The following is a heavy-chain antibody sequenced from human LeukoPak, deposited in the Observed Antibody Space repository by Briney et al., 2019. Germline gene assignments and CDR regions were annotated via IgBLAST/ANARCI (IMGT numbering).Heavy chain of an antibody. CDR1: GGSFSGYY. CDR3: ARGRVAARPDYYYYYGMDV. J-gene: IGHJ6*02. CDR2: INHSGST. V-gene: IGHV4-34*01. D-gene: IGHD6-6*01. Sequence: PSETLSLTCAVYGGSFSGYYWSWIRQPPGKGLEWIGEINHSGSTNYNPSLKSRVTISVDTSKNQFSLKLSSVTAADTAVYYCARGRVAARPDYYYYYGMDVWGQGTTVTVSS.